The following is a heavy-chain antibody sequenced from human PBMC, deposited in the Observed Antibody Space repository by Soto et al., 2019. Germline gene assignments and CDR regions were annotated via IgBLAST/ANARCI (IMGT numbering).Heavy chain of an antibody. CDR2: MNPNSGNT. CDR3: ARVSLASGYDYYYYYGMDV. CDR1: GYTFASYD. J-gene: IGHJ6*02. Sequence: ASVKVSCKASGYTFASYDINWVRQATGQGLEWMGWMNPNSGNTGYAQKFQGRVTMTRNTSISTAYMELSSLRSEDTAVYYCARVSLASGYDYYYYYGMDVWGQGTTVTVSS. V-gene: IGHV1-8*01. D-gene: IGHD5-12*01.